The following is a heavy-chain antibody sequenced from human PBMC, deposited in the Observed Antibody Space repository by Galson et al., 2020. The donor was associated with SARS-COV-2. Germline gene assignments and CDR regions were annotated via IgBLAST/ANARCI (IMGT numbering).Heavy chain of an antibody. D-gene: IGHD3-10*01. CDR2: INSSGST. CDR3: ARMVRGVIITGYNWFDP. V-gene: IGHV4-34*09. J-gene: IGHJ5*02. Sequence: SETLSLTCAVYGGSFSGYYWSWIRQPPGKGLEWIGEINSSGSTNYNPSLKSRVTISVDTSKNQFSLKLSSVTAADTAVYYCARMVRGVIITGYNWFDPWGQGTLVTVSS. CDR1: GGSFSGYY.